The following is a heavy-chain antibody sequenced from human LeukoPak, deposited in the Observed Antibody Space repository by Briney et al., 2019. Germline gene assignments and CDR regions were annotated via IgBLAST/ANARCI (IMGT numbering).Heavy chain of an antibody. CDR3: TREVSGSLYFDY. J-gene: IGHJ4*02. Sequence: GGSLRLSCTASGFTFGDYAMSWVRQAPGKGLEWVGFIRSKTHGGTTEYAASVKGRFSISRDDSKSIAYLQMNSLKTEDTAVYYCTREVSGSLYFDYWGQGTLVTVSS. D-gene: IGHD1-26*01. CDR1: GFTFGDYA. CDR2: IRSKTHGGTT. V-gene: IGHV3-49*04.